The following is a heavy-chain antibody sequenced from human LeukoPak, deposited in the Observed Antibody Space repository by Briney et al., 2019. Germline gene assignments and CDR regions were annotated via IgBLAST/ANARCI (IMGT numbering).Heavy chain of an antibody. V-gene: IGHV1-69*13. Sequence: GASVKVSCKASGYTFTGYYMHWVRQAPGQGLEWMGGIIPIFGTANYAQKFQGRVTITADESTSTAYMELSSLRSEDTAVYYCARLTMAWFDPWGQRTLVTVSS. J-gene: IGHJ5*02. CDR1: GYTFTGYY. CDR2: IIPIFGTA. CDR3: ARLTMAWFDP. D-gene: IGHD3-10*01.